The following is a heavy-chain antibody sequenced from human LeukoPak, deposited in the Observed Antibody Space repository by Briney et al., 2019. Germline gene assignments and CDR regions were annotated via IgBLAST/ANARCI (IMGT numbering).Heavy chain of an antibody. D-gene: IGHD1-14*01. Sequence: GGSLRLSCAASGFTFNNYGMHWVRQAPGKGLEWVAVIWYDGSNKYYADSVKGRFIISRDNSKNTLYLQMNSLRDEDTAVYYCAREMNTGIYYRMDVWGQGTTFTVSS. CDR2: IWYDGSNK. V-gene: IGHV3-33*01. J-gene: IGHJ6*02. CDR3: AREMNTGIYYRMDV. CDR1: GFTFNNYG.